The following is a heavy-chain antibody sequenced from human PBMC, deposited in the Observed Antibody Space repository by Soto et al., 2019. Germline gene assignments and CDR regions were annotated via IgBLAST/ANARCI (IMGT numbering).Heavy chain of an antibody. CDR2: ISENGGSRGGT. V-gene: IGHV3-23*01. CDR1: GFTFSDYY. D-gene: IGHD2-21*01. Sequence: GGSQRLSCAASGFTFSDYYMSWIRQAPGKGLEWVASISENGGSRGGTYYADSVKGRFTISRDNSKNTLYLQVDSLTGADTAVYYCASAKAVVIAPLGIWGQGALVTVSS. J-gene: IGHJ3*02. CDR3: ASAKAVVIAPLGI.